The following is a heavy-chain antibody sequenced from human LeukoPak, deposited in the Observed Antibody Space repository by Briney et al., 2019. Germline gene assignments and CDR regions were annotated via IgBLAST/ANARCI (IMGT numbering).Heavy chain of an antibody. CDR3: ARDLGYSSGWYYFDY. J-gene: IGHJ4*02. Sequence: SGGSLRLSCAASGFTFSSYEMTWVRQAPGKGLEWVSYISSSGSTIYYADSVKGRFTISRDNAKNSLYLQMNSLRAEDTAVYYCARDLGYSSGWYYFDYWGQGTLVTVSS. CDR2: ISSSGSTI. V-gene: IGHV3-48*03. CDR1: GFTFSSYE. D-gene: IGHD6-19*01.